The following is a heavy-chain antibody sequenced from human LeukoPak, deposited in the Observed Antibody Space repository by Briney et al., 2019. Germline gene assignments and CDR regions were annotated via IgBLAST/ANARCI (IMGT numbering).Heavy chain of an antibody. V-gene: IGHV3-11*04. CDR3: ARWGSGSYSIDY. CDR2: ISSSGGTI. J-gene: IGHJ4*02. CDR1: GFTFSDYY. D-gene: IGHD1-26*01. Sequence: GGSLRLSCAASGFTFSDYYMSWIRQAPGKGLEWVSYISSSGGTIYYADSVKGRFTISRDNSKNTLYLQMNSLRAEDTAVYYCARWGSGSYSIDYWGQGTLVTVSS.